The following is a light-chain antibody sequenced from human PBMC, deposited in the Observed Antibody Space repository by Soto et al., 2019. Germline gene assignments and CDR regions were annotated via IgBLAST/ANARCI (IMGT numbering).Light chain of an antibody. V-gene: IGKV3-20*01. Sequence: EIVLTQSPGTLSLSPGERGTLSCMASQTVNSNYLAWYQRKPGQAPRLLIDGASNRATDISHGFSGSRSGTVKALTIARREPEDFAVQHCLQHGSSPPTFGKGTKVQIK. CDR1: QTVNSNY. J-gene: IGKJ1*01. CDR3: LQHGSSPPT. CDR2: GAS.